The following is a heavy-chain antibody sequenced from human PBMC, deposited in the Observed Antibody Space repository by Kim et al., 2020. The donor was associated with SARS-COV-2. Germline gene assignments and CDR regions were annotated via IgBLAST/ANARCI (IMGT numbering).Heavy chain of an antibody. CDR2: T. V-gene: IGHV3-66*01. J-gene: IGHJ4*02. Sequence: TYYADSVKGRFTISRDNSKNTLYLQMNSLRAEDTAVYYCARVRATAYGDYWGQGTLVTVSS. D-gene: IGHD2-21*01. CDR3: ARVRATAYGDY.